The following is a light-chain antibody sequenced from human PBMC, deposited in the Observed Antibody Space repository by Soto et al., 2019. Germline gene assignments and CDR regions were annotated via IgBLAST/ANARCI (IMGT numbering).Light chain of an antibody. CDR1: SSDVGGYNY. J-gene: IGLJ1*01. CDR3: SSYTRSSTLV. CDR2: EVS. Sequence: QSALTQPASVSGSPGQSITISCTGTSSDVGGYNYVSWYQQHPGKAPKLMIYEVSNRPSGVSNRFSGSKSGNTASLTISGPRVGDEADYYCSSYTRSSTLVFATGTKLTVL. V-gene: IGLV2-14*01.